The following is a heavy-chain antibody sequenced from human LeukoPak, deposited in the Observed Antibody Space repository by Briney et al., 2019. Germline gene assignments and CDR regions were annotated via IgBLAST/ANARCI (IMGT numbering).Heavy chain of an antibody. Sequence: SQTLSLTCTVSGGSISSGGYYWSWIRQPPGKGLEWVGYIYHSGSTYYNPSLKSRVTISVDRSKNQFSLKLSSVTAADTAVYYCARDYSYSGYFDYWGQGTLVTVSS. CDR3: ARDYSYSGYFDY. CDR1: GGSISSGGYY. D-gene: IGHD1-26*01. J-gene: IGHJ4*02. V-gene: IGHV4-30-2*01. CDR2: IYHSGST.